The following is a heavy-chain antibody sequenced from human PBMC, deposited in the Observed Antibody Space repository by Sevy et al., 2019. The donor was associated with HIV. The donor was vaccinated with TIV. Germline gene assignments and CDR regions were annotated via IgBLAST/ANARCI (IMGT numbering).Heavy chain of an antibody. V-gene: IGHV4-39*01. CDR1: GGSFSSSSFY. D-gene: IGHD2-2*01. CDR3: TRGRVSCSSIIGRTTVGYFDY. CDR2: IYYTGST. Sequence: SENLSLTCSVSGGSFSSSSFYWGWIRQPPGNGLECIGNIYYTGSTYYNPSLKSRVTISIDTSKNQFSLKLRSVTAADTAGYYCTRGRVSCSSIIGRTTVGYFDYWGQGTLVTVSS. J-gene: IGHJ4*02.